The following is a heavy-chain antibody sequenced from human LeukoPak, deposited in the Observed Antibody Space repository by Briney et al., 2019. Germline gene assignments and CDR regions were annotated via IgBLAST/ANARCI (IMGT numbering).Heavy chain of an antibody. V-gene: IGHV4-59*11. Sequence: NPSETLSLTCTVSGGSISSHYWSWIRQPPGKGLEWTGYIYYSGSTNYNPSLKSRVTISVDTSKNQFSLKLSSVTAADTAVYYCARVGNYDSTDAFDIWGQGTMVTVSS. CDR1: GGSISSHY. CDR3: ARVGNYDSTDAFDI. D-gene: IGHD3-22*01. J-gene: IGHJ3*02. CDR2: IYYSGST.